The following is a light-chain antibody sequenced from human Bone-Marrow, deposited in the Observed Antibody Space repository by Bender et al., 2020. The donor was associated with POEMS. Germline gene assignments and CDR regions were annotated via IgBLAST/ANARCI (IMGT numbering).Light chain of an antibody. CDR1: SSNIGAGYD. Sequence: QSVLTQPPSASGTPGQRVTISCTGSSSNIGAGYDVHWYQQLPGTAPKLLIYGNSNRPSGVPDRFSGSKSGTSASLAITGLQAEDEADYYCQSYDSSLSPVVFGGGTKLTVL. CDR2: GNS. J-gene: IGLJ2*01. CDR3: QSYDSSLSPVV. V-gene: IGLV1-40*01.